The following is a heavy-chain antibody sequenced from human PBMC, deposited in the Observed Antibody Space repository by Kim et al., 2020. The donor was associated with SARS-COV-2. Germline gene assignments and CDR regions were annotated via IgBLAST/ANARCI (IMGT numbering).Heavy chain of an antibody. D-gene: IGHD3-10*01. CDR3: AKDRVYYGSGFVFDY. V-gene: IGHV3-23*01. Sequence: DSVKGRVTISRDNSKNTLYLQMNSLRAEDTAVYYCAKDRVYYGSGFVFDYWGQGTLVTVSS. J-gene: IGHJ4*02.